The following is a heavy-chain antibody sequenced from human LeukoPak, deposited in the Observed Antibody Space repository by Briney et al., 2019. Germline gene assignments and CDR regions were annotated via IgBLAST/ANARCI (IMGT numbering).Heavy chain of an antibody. Sequence: GESLKISCKGSGYSFPSYWIGWVRQMPGKGLEWMGIIYLGDSDTRYSPSFQGQVTISADKSISTAYLQWSSLKASDTAMYYCARQSLSYYYDSGSYRHYYYYYMDVWGKGTTVTVSS. CDR3: ARQSLSYYYDSGSYRHYYYYYMDV. J-gene: IGHJ6*03. CDR1: GYSFPSYW. V-gene: IGHV5-51*01. D-gene: IGHD3-10*01. CDR2: IYLGDSDT.